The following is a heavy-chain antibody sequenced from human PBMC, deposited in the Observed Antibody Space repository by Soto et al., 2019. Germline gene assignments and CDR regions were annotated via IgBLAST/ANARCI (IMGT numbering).Heavy chain of an antibody. CDR2: IYHSGST. V-gene: IGHV4-30-2*01. Sequence: QLQLQESGSGLVKPSQTLSLTCAVSGGSISSGGYSWSWIRQPPGKGLEWIGYIYHSGSTYYNPAPXSXXTLSVDRSKTPFSLKLSSVTAADTAVYYCARTPDIWGQGTMVTVSS. J-gene: IGHJ3*02. CDR1: GGSISSGGYS. CDR3: ARTPDI.